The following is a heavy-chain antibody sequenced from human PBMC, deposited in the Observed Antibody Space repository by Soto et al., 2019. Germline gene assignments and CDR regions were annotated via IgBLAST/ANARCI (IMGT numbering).Heavy chain of an antibody. CDR3: SREDGGGTDY. CDR1: GFTFGDYA. V-gene: IGHV3-49*05. Sequence: EVRLVESGGGLVKPGRSLGLSCTASGFTFGDYALTWFRQALGKGLEWVGFIRSKAYGGTTEYAASVKGRLTISRDDSKSIAYLEMNSLKDEDTAVYYCSREDGGGTDYWGQGTLVIVSS. CDR2: IRSKAYGGTT. J-gene: IGHJ4*02. D-gene: IGHD3-10*01.